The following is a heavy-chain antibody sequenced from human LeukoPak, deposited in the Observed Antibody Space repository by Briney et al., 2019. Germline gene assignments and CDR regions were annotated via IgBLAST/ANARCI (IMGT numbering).Heavy chain of an antibody. V-gene: IGHV3-30*18. D-gene: IGHD1-1*01. CDR1: GFTFSSYW. CDR2: ISYDGSNK. CDR3: VKGLVQTTMSYSVDY. J-gene: IGHJ4*02. Sequence: GGSLRLSCAASGFTFSSYWMSWVRQAPGKGLEWVAVISYDGSNKYYADPVKGRFTVSRDNSKNTLYLQMNSLRAEDTAVYYCVKGLVQTTMSYSVDYWGQGALVTVSS.